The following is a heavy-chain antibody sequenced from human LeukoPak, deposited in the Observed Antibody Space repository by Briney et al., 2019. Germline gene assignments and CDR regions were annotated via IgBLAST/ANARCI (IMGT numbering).Heavy chain of an antibody. Sequence: PSETLSLTCMVSGGSISSTTYYWGWIRQPPGKGLEWIANIYYSGSTYYNPSLKSRVTISVDTFKNQLSLKLSSVTAADTAVYSCARGSVRGEFDPWGQGTLVTVSS. CDR3: ARGSVRGEFDP. V-gene: IGHV4-39*07. CDR2: IYYSGST. CDR1: GGSISSTTYY. J-gene: IGHJ5*02. D-gene: IGHD3-10*01.